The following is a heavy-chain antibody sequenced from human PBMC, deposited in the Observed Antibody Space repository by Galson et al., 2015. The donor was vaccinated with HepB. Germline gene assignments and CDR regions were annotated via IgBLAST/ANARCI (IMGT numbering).Heavy chain of an antibody. Sequence: SLRLSCAASGFTFSSYAMHWVRQAPGKGLEWVAVISYDGSNKYYADSVKGRFTISRDNSKNTLYLQMNSLRAEDTAVYYCASVYSSGWQGETYFDYWGQGTLVTVSS. D-gene: IGHD6-19*01. J-gene: IGHJ4*02. V-gene: IGHV3-30-3*01. CDR1: GFTFSSYA. CDR2: ISYDGSNK. CDR3: ASVYSSGWQGETYFDY.